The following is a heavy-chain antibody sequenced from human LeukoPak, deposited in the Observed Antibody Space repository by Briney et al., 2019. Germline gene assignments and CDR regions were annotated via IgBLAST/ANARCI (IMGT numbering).Heavy chain of an antibody. CDR3: ARDKHYYDSSNYV. J-gene: IGHJ4*02. CDR2: INWNGGTT. V-gene: IGHV3-20*04. D-gene: IGHD3-22*01. Sequence: GSLRLSCAASGFTFNDYGMSWVRQGPGKGLEWVSGINWNGGTTGYADSVRGRFTISRDNAKNSLYLQMDSLRAEDTALYYCARDKHYYDSSNYVWGQGTLVTVSS. CDR1: GFTFNDYG.